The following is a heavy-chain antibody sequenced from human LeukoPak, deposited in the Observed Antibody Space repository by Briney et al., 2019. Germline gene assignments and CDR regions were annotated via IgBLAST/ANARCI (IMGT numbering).Heavy chain of an antibody. Sequence: QPGGSLRLSCAASGFIVSSNYMSWVRQAPGKGLEWVSVIYSSGSTYYADSVKGRFTISRDNSKNTLYLQMNSLRAEDTAVYYCARAPMTTVDDLDYWGQGTLVTVSS. CDR3: ARAPMTTVDDLDY. CDR2: IYSSGST. V-gene: IGHV3-53*01. CDR1: GFIVSSNY. J-gene: IGHJ4*02. D-gene: IGHD4-11*01.